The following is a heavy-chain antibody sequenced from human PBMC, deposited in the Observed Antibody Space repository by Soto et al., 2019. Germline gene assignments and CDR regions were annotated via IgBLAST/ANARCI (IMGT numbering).Heavy chain of an antibody. J-gene: IGHJ5*02. Sequence: ASVKVSCKASGYPLTAKYLHWVRQAPGQGLEWMGWINPSSGGTKEAQKFWGRVTMTRDTSISAAYMELSRLTSDDTAVYYCAKGGSSWTEWFDPWGQGTLVTVSS. CDR3: AKGGSSWTEWFDP. CDR2: INPSSGGT. D-gene: IGHD6-13*01. V-gene: IGHV1-2*02. CDR1: GYPLTAKY.